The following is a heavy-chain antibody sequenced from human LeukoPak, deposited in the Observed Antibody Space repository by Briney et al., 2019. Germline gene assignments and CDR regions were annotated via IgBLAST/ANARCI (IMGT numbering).Heavy chain of an antibody. J-gene: IGHJ4*02. V-gene: IGHV1-18*01. D-gene: IGHD3-10*01. Sequence: GASVKVSCKASGYTFTKYDFSWVRQAPGQGLEWMGWISGYNGNTNYAQKLQGRVTMTMDTSTSTAYMELRSLRSDDTAVYYCERDYASGSWYSDYWGQGTLVTVSS. CDR1: GYTFTKYD. CDR3: ERDYASGSWYSDY. CDR2: ISGYNGNT.